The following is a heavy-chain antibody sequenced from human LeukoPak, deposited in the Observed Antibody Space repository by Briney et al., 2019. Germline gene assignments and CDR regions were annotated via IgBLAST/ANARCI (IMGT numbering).Heavy chain of an antibody. CDR3: ARDQENILFDWFDP. D-gene: IGHD3-9*01. J-gene: IGHJ5*02. CDR2: IYTSGST. Sequence: SETLSLTCTFSVGSISNGSYYGRWIRQPAGKGLEWIGRIYTSGSTNYNPSLKSRVTISVDTSKNQFSLKLSSVTAADTAVYYCARDQENILFDWFDPWGQGTLVTVSS. CDR1: VGSISNGSYY. V-gene: IGHV4-61*02.